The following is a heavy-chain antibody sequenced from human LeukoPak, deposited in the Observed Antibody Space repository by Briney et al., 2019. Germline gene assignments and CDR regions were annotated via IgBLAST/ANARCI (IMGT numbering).Heavy chain of an antibody. CDR3: ARDDGGNSGTFVDY. CDR2: ISDDGRIQ. Sequence: GGSLRLSCAASGFSFDSYALHWVRQAPGKGLEWMALISDDGRIQYYADSVKGRFTISRDNSKNTLYLQLNSLRTEDTAVYYCARDDGGNSGTFVDYWGQGTLVTVSS. CDR1: GFSFDSYA. D-gene: IGHD1-26*01. V-gene: IGHV3-30*04. J-gene: IGHJ4*02.